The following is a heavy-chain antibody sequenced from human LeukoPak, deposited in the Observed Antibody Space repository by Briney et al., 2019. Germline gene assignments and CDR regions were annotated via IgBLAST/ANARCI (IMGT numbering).Heavy chain of an antibody. V-gene: IGHV1-8*01. D-gene: IGHD2-2*01. Sequence: ASVKVSCNTSGYTFSSYEVIWVRLAPGQGLEWMGWMNPNSGNTGYAQKFQGRVTVTGDTSISTAYMELSSLISDDTAVYYCARAIRNQLLSDYWGQGTLVTVPS. J-gene: IGHJ4*02. CDR3: ARAIRNQLLSDY. CDR2: MNPNSGNT. CDR1: GYTFSSYE.